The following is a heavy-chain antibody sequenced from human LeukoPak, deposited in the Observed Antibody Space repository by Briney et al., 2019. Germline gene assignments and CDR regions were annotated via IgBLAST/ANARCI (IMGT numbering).Heavy chain of an antibody. CDR3: ARVIWFGESKRDY. D-gene: IGHD3-10*01. CDR1: GYSVDGNH. J-gene: IGHJ4*02. Sequence: PGRSLRLSCAASGYSVDGNHMTWVRQAPGKGLQWVSVIFSGDSKYYADSVKGRFTISRDNSKNTLYLQMNSLRAEDTAVYYCARVIWFGESKRDYWGQGTLVTVSS. CDR2: IFSGDSK. V-gene: IGHV3-66*01.